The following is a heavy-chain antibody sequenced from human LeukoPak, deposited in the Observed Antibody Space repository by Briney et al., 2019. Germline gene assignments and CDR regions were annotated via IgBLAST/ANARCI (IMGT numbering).Heavy chain of an antibody. CDR1: GFTFSGSA. Sequence: GGSLRLSCAASGFTFSGSAMHWVRQASGKGLEWVGRIRSKANSYATAYAASVKGRFTISRDDSKNTLYLQMNSLKTEDTAVYYCTTDRRRGTYYYNYWGQGTLVTVSS. CDR3: TTDRRRGTYYYNY. V-gene: IGHV3-73*01. J-gene: IGHJ4*02. D-gene: IGHD1-14*01. CDR2: IRSKANSYAT.